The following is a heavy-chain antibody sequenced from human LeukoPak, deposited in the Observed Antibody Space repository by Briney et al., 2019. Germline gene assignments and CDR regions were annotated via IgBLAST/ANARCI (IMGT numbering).Heavy chain of an antibody. V-gene: IGHV3-21*01. CDR3: ARDSPGPADVWGIYRDLDY. J-gene: IGHJ4*02. CDR2: ISSSSSYI. Sequence: PGGSLRLSRAASGFTFSSYSMNWVRQAPGKGLEWVSSISSSSSYIYYADSVKGRFTISRDNAKNSLYLQMNSLRAEDTAVYYCARDSPGPADVWGIYRDLDYWGQGTLVTVSS. CDR1: GFTFSSYS. D-gene: IGHD3-16*02.